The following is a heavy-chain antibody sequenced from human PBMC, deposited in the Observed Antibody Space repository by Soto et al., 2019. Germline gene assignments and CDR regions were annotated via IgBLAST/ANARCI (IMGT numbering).Heavy chain of an antibody. CDR3: SSQGVVVVPASIDYDYDMDV. CDR1: GGSISSSSYY. CDR2: IYYSGST. D-gene: IGHD2-2*01. Sequence: SETLSLTCTVSGGSISSSSYYWGWIRQPPGKGLEWIGSIYYSGSTYYNPSLKSRVTISVDTSKNQFSLKLSSVTAADTAVDYCSSQGVVVVPASIDYDYDMDVCGQGTTVT. J-gene: IGHJ6*02. V-gene: IGHV4-39*01.